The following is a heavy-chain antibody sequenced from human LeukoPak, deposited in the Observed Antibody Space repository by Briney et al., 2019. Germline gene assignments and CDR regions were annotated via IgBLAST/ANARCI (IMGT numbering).Heavy chain of an antibody. CDR1: GFTFSSYG. J-gene: IGHJ4*02. CDR3: AIEGGNYYDSSGYYSVGDY. Sequence: GGSLRLSCAASGFTFSSYGMHWVRQAPGKGLEWVAVISYDGSNKYYADSVKGRFTISRDNSKNTLYLQMNSLRAEDTAEYYCAIEGGNYYDSSGYYSVGDYWGQGTLVTVSS. V-gene: IGHV3-30*03. CDR2: ISYDGSNK. D-gene: IGHD3-22*01.